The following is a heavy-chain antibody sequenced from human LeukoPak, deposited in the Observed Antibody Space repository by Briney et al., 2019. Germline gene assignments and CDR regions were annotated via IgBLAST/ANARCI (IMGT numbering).Heavy chain of an antibody. CDR2: SSSSGSTI. V-gene: IGHV3-11*01. CDR1: GFTLSDYY. J-gene: IGHJ4*02. CDR3: ARRRDFIDY. D-gene: IGHD3/OR15-3a*01. Sequence: PGGSLRLSCAASGFTLSDYYMSWIRQAPGKGRVWVSYSSSSGSTIYYADSVKGRFAITRDNAKNSLYLQMNSLRAEDTAVYYCARRRDFIDYWGQGTLVTVSS.